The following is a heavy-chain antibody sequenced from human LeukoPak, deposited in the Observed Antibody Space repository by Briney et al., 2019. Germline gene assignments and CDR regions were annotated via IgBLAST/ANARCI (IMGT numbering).Heavy chain of an antibody. CDR1: GGSISSGGYY. Sequence: SETLSLTCTVSGGSISSGGYYWSWIRQHPGKGLEWIGYIYYSGSTYYNPSLKSRVTISVDTSKNQFSLKLSSVTAADTAVYYCARDSGIAAAITHWGQGTLVTVSS. J-gene: IGHJ4*02. D-gene: IGHD6-13*01. CDR3: ARDSGIAAAITH. CDR2: IYYSGST. V-gene: IGHV4-31*03.